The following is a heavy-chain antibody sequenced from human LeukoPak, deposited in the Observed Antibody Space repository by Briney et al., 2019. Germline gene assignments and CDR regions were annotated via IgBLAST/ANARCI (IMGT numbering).Heavy chain of an antibody. J-gene: IGHJ4*02. Sequence: GGSLRLSCAASGFTFSSYWMHWVRQAPGKGLVWVSRISRDGSSTSYADSVKGRFTISRDNAKNTLYLQMNSLRAEDTAVYYCARDFWWVEGYWGQGTLVTVSS. D-gene: IGHD2-8*02. CDR2: ISRDGSST. CDR3: ARDFWWVEGY. CDR1: GFTFSSYW. V-gene: IGHV3-74*01.